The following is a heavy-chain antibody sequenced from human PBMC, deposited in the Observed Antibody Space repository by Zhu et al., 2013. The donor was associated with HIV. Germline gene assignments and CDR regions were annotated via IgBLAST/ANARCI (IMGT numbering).Heavy chain of an antibody. V-gene: IGHV1-18*01. D-gene: IGHD3-22*01. CDR3: ARLDYGVYSYDTSGYHY. CDR1: GYTFTSYG. Sequence: QVQLVQSGAEVKKPGASVKVSCKASGYTFTSYGINWVRQAPGQGLEWMGWISDNDDYTNYAQKFQGRVTMTTDTSTSTAYMELRSLRSDDTAVYYCARLDYGVYSYDTSGYHYWGQGTLVTVSS. J-gene: IGHJ4*02. CDR2: ISDNDDYT.